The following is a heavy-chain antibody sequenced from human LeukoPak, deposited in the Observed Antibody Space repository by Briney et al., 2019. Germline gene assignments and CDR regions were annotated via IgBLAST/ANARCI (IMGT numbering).Heavy chain of an antibody. CDR2: VYTSGST. CDR3: ARDDSSHSYYYYYMDV. Sequence: SETLSLACTVSGVSMSSYYWSWIRQPAGKGLEWIGFVYTSGSTNYNPSLKSRVTMSIDTSKNQFSLKLSSVTAADTAVYYCARDDSSHSYYYYYMDVWGKGTTVTVSS. D-gene: IGHD3-22*01. V-gene: IGHV4-4*07. J-gene: IGHJ6*03. CDR1: GVSMSSYY.